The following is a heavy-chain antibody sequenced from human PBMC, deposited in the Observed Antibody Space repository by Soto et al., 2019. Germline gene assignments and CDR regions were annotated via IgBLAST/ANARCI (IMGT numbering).Heavy chain of an antibody. CDR1: GYSFTSYW. CDR2: LDPSDSYT. D-gene: IGHD2-15*01. CDR3: ARLLQAGPPPEYCSGGSCYGHYYYGMDV. J-gene: IGHJ6*02. V-gene: IGHV5-10-1*01. Sequence: GESLKISWKCSGYSFTSYWISCARQSPGKGMEGMGRLDPSDSYTNYSPSFQGHVTISADKSISTAYLQWSSLKASDTAMYYCARLLQAGPPPEYCSGGSCYGHYYYGMDVWGQGTTVTVSS.